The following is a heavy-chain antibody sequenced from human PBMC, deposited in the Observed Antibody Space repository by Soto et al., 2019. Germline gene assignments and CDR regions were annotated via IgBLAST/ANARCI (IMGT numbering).Heavy chain of an antibody. J-gene: IGHJ6*02. CDR3: ARSPKDFHGMDV. CDR2: TYYRSKWYN. Sequence: SQTLSLTCAISGDSVSSNSASWNWIRQSPSRGLEWLGRTYYRSKWYNDYAVSVESRITINPDTSKNRFSLQLNSVTPEDKAVYFCARSPKDFHGMDVWGQGTTVTVSS. V-gene: IGHV6-1*01. CDR1: GDSVSSNSAS.